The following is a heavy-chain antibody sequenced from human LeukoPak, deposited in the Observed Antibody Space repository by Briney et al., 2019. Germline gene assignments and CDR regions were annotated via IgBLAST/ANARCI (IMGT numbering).Heavy chain of an antibody. J-gene: IGHJ4*02. Sequence: SVKVSCKCSGGNFSSYANSWVRQAPGQGHEWVGGIIPNFGTGNYEHKFQDRVMITAGESTSTAYLELSSLRSEDTAVYYCARGTYYYDRSRLEFDYWGQGTLVTVSS. CDR2: IIPNFGTG. D-gene: IGHD3-22*01. CDR3: ARGTYYYDRSRLEFDY. CDR1: GGNFSSYA. V-gene: IGHV1-69*13.